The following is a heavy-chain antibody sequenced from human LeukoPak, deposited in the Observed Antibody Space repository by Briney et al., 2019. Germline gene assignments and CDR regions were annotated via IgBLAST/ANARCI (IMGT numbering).Heavy chain of an antibody. J-gene: IGHJ5*02. CDR3: ARVYVTWSGYPNWFDP. D-gene: IGHD3-3*01. Sequence: ASVKASCKASGYTFTGYYMHWVRQAPGQGLEWMGWINPNSGGTNYAQKFQGRVTMTRDTSISTAYMELSRLRSDDTAVYYCARVYVTWSGYPNWFDPWGQGTLVTVSS. CDR1: GYTFTGYY. V-gene: IGHV1-2*02. CDR2: INPNSGGT.